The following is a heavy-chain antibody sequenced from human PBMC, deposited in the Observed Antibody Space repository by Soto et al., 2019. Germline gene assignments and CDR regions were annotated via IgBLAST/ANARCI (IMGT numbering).Heavy chain of an antibody. J-gene: IGHJ3*02. V-gene: IGHV3-74*01. D-gene: IGHD3-10*01. Sequence: EVHLLESGGGLVQPGESLRLSCAASGFNFSPYWMHWVRQPPGKGLEWVSHINADGSTTVYADSVKGRFTISRDNARNTLYLQRNSLRAEDTAVYYFARDRGNPDSFNIWGQGTMVTVS. CDR3: ARDRGNPDSFNI. CDR2: INADGSTT. CDR1: GFNFSPYW.